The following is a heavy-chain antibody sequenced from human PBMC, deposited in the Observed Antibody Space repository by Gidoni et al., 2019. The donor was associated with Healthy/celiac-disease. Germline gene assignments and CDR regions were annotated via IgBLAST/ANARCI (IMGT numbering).Heavy chain of an antibody. CDR3: ASPYYDSNWGYYYYGMDV. V-gene: IGHV1-69*06. Sequence: HVPLVLLGAGVNQPRSPVQFPCKASGGPLSSYVHSWVRQAPGQGLEWMGGIIPIFGTANYAQKFQGRVTITADKSTSTAYMELSSLRSEDTAVYYCASPYYDSNWGYYYYGMDVWGQGTTVTVSS. CDR2: IIPIFGTA. CDR1: GGPLSSYV. D-gene: IGHD3-22*01. J-gene: IGHJ6*02.